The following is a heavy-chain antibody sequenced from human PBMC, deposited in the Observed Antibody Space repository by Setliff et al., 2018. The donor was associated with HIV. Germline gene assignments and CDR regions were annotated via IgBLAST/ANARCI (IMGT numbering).Heavy chain of an antibody. D-gene: IGHD3-10*01. CDR3: TRGALYGLFEF. CDR1: GYTFINYD. V-gene: IGHV1-8*02. Sequence: ASVKVSCKASGYTFINYDINWVRQAPGQGLEWMGWMNPYSGNTGYAQRVQGRVSMTRNTPISTAYMELSSLTSEDTAAYYCTRGALYGLFEFWGPGTLVTVSS. J-gene: IGHJ4*02. CDR2: MNPYSGNT.